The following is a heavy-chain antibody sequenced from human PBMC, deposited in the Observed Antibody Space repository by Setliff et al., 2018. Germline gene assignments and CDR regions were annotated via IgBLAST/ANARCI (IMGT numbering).Heavy chain of an antibody. CDR3: TRDPPGSGWSFDY. D-gene: IGHD6-19*01. Sequence: PGGSLRLSCAAPGFTFNTHAMHWVRQAPGKGLEWVAMIWADPNSNTKYYADSVKGRFSVSRDNSRNTVFLQMTGLRAEDTALYYCTRDPPGSGWSFDYWGQGALVTVSS. CDR1: GFTFNTHA. CDR2: IWADPNSNTK. J-gene: IGHJ4*02. V-gene: IGHV3-33*01.